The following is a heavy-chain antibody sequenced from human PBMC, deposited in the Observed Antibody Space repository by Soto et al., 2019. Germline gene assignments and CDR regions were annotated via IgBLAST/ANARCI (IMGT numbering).Heavy chain of an antibody. D-gene: IGHD2-8*02. CDR1: GYPFTGYY. Sequence: ASVKVSCKASGYPFTGYYTHWVRQAPGQGPEWMGWVDPRSGDTHYVQKFQGRVTMTRDTSTTTAYMELRRLRSDDTAVYFCARRPTWKQVIYAYGIDVCGRGTTVT. CDR3: ARRPTWKQVIYAYGIDV. CDR2: VDPRSGDT. J-gene: IGHJ6*02. V-gene: IGHV1-2*02.